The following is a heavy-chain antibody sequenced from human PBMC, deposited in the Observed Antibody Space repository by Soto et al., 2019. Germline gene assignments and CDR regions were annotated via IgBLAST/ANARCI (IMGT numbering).Heavy chain of an antibody. CDR1: GCTVSSHY. J-gene: IGHJ6*02. CDR2: IYSGGST. V-gene: IGHV3-53*01. D-gene: IGHD2-8*02. CDR3: ARDTGPTWGGMDV. Sequence: EVQLVESGGGLIQTGGSLRLSCAASGCTVSSHYMSWVRQAPGKGLEWVSVIYSGGSTYYADSVNGRFTISRDNPKNTLYLQMTSLRAEDTAVYYGARDTGPTWGGMDVWGQGTTVTVSS.